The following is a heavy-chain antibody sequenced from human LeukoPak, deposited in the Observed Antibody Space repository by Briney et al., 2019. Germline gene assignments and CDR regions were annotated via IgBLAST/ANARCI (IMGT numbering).Heavy chain of an antibody. V-gene: IGHV3-48*02. CDR2: IRRSSETI. J-gene: IGHJ4*02. D-gene: IGHD4-17*01. CDR1: GFTFSSYS. Sequence: PGGSLRLSCAASGFTFSSYSMNWVRQAPGKGLEWVAYIRRSSETIYYADSVKGRFTISRDNAKNSLYLQMNSLRDEDTAVYYCAKGRNDYGDAALNYWGQGTLVTVSS. CDR3: AKGRNDYGDAALNY.